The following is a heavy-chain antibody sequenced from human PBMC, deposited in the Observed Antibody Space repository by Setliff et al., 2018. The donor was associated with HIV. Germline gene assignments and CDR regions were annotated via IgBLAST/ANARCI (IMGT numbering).Heavy chain of an antibody. V-gene: IGHV4-34*01. CDR3: ARGRCSGGTCSGRYSYLHIDV. Sequence: KPSETLSLTCAVYGGSFSAYYWTWIRQPPGKGLEWIGEISHGGSTSYNPSLKSRVTISLDTSKNQFSLMLSPVTAADTAVYYCARGRCSGGTCSGRYSYLHIDVWGKGTTVTVSS. J-gene: IGHJ6*03. CDR2: ISHGGST. CDR1: GGSFSAYY. D-gene: IGHD2-15*01.